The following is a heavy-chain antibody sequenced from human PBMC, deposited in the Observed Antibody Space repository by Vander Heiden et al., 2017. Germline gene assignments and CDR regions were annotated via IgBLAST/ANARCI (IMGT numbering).Heavy chain of an antibody. J-gene: IGHJ3*02. Sequence: QVQLQESGPGLVKPSETLSLTCAVSGYSISSGYYWGWIRQPPGKGLEWIGSIYHSGSTYYNPALKSRVTISVDTSKNKCSLKLRSVTAADTAVYYCASSGMGEVAFDIWGQGTMVTVSS. CDR1: GYSISSGYY. D-gene: IGHD3-16*01. V-gene: IGHV4-38-2*01. CDR3: ASSGMGEVAFDI. CDR2: IYHSGST.